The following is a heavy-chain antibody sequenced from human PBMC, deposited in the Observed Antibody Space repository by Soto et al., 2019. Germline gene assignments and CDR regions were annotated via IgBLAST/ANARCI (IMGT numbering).Heavy chain of an antibody. CDR1: GFTFSSYD. J-gene: IGHJ4*02. Sequence: EVQLLESGGGLVQPGGSLRLSCVASGFTFSSYDMSWVRQAPGKGLEWVSSIGGSGGSMYYADFLEGRVTISRDNSKNTFYLQMNSLRADDTAVYYCANKGKVTGTEVQWGQGPLVGVS. V-gene: IGHV3-23*01. CDR2: IGGSGGSM. CDR3: ANKGKVTGTEVQ. D-gene: IGHD6-19*01.